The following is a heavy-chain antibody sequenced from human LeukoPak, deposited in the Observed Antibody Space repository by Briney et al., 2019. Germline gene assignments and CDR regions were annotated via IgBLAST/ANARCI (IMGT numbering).Heavy chain of an antibody. D-gene: IGHD2-15*01. CDR3: ARGVVAANLCFDY. CDR2: IYTSGST. Sequence: PSQTLSLTCTVSGGSISSGSYYWSWIRQPAGKGLEWIGRIYTSGSTNYNPSLKSRVTMSVDTSKNQFSLKLSSVTAADTAVYYCARGVVAANLCFDYWGQGTLVTVSS. J-gene: IGHJ4*02. V-gene: IGHV4-61*02. CDR1: GGSISSGSYY.